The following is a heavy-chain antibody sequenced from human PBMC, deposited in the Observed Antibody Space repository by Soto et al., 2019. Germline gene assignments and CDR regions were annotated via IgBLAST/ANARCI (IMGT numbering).Heavy chain of an antibody. D-gene: IGHD3-3*01. CDR2: ISSSGSTI. V-gene: IGHV3-11*01. J-gene: IGHJ6*03. Sequence: QVQLVESGGGLVKPGGSLRLSCAASGFTFSDYYMSWIRQAPGKGLEWVSYISSSGSTIYYADSVKGRFTISRDNAKKSLYLQMISLRAEDTVVYYCAREVTVSGYPTYFYNMDVSGKGTTVTVSS. CDR3: AREVTVSGYPTYFYNMDV. CDR1: GFTFSDYY.